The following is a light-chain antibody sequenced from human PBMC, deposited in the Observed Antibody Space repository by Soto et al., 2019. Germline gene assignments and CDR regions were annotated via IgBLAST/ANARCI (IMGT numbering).Light chain of an antibody. V-gene: IGKV2-28*01. CDR1: HSLLHSNGYNY. CDR3: MQALQTPLT. Sequence: IVMTQSPLSLPVTPGEPASISCSSSHSLLHSNGYNYLDWYLQKPGQSPQLLIYLGSNRSSGVPDRFSGSGSGTDFTLKISRVEAEDVGVYYCMQALQTPLTFGGGTKVDIK. CDR2: LGS. J-gene: IGKJ4*01.